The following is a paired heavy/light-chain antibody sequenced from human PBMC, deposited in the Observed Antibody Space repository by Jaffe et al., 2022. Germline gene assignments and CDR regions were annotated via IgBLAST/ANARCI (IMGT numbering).Heavy chain of an antibody. CDR1: GGSISSSSFY. CDR2: IYYGGST. Sequence: QLQLQESGPGLVKPSETLSLTCTVSGGSISSSSFYWGWIRQPPGKGLEWIGNIYYGGSTYYNPSLKSRVTISVDTSKNQFSLKLSSVTAADTAVYYCARRVGGSGYSGYWKYYFDYWGQGTLVTVSS. V-gene: IGHV4-39*01. CDR3: ARRVGGSGYSGYWKYYFDY. J-gene: IGHJ4*02. D-gene: IGHD5-12*01.
Light chain of an antibody. CDR1: QGISSY. V-gene: IGKV1-9*01. CDR2: AAS. Sequence: DIQLTQSPSFLSASVGDRVTITCRASQGISSYLAWYQQKPGKAPKLLIYAASTLQSGVPSRFSGSGSGTEFTLTISSLQPEDFATYYCQQLNNYPRAFGPGTKVDFK. CDR3: QQLNNYPRA. J-gene: IGKJ3*01.